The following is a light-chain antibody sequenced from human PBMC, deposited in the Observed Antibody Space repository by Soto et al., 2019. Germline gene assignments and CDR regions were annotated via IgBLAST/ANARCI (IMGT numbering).Light chain of an antibody. J-gene: IGKJ1*01. CDR3: QQYSTFS. CDR1: QNVNNW. V-gene: IGKV1-5*01. Sequence: DIQMTQSPSTLSASVGGRVTITCRASQNVNNWLAWFQQKPGKAPKLLVYDASTLESGVPSRFSGSISGTEFTLTINSLQPDDFASYYCQQYSTFSFGQGTKVEIK. CDR2: DAS.